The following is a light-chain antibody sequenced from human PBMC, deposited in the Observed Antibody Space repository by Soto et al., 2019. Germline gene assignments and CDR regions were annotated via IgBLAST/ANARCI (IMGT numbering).Light chain of an antibody. CDR3: QQFNRYPLT. Sequence: AIQLTQSPSSLSASVGDRVTITCRVSQGISSALAWYQQKPGKAPKLLIYDASRLESGVPSRFSGSGSGTDFTLTISSLQPVEFATYYCQQFNRYPLTFGGGTKV. V-gene: IGKV1-13*02. CDR2: DAS. J-gene: IGKJ4*01. CDR1: QGISSA.